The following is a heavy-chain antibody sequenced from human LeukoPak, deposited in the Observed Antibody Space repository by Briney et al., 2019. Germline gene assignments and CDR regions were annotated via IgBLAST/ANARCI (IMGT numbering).Heavy chain of an antibody. CDR1: GFTFTSYS. CDR3: AREYCSGGSCYSLRVDYYYGMDV. D-gene: IGHD2-15*01. CDR2: VSSSSDYI. Sequence: GGSLRLSCAASGFTFTSYSMDWVRQAPGKEPEWVSSVSSSSDYIYYADSVKGRFTISRDNAKNSLYLQMNSLRAEDTAVYYCAREYCSGGSCYSLRVDYYYGMDVWGQGTTVTVSS. V-gene: IGHV3-21*01. J-gene: IGHJ6*02.